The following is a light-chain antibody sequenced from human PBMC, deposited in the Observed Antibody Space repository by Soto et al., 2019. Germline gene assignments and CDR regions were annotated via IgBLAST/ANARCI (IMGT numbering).Light chain of an antibody. CDR3: KDCQPYGDSLPLT. CDR2: DXS. CDR1: ESVSSY. Sequence: EIVLTQSPSTLSLSPGARSTLSCRASESVSSYLACYQPKPGQAPRLLIYDXSSRATGVPDRFSGSGSGTDFTLTISRLEPEDFEVYYCKDCQPYGDSLPLTFGGGTKVDI. J-gene: IGKJ4*01. V-gene: IGKV3-11*01.